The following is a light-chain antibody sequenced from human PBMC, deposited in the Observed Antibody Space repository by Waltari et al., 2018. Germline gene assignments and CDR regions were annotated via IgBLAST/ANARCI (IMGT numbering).Light chain of an antibody. Sequence: QSVLTQPPSVSAAPGQKVTISCSGSSSNIGNNYISWYQHLPGTAPKLLIYDNNKRPSGIPDRFSGSKSGTSATLGVTGLQTGDEAYYYCGTWDSSLSAVVFGGGTKLTVL. CDR1: SSNIGNNY. CDR3: GTWDSSLSAVV. CDR2: DNN. J-gene: IGLJ2*01. V-gene: IGLV1-51*01.